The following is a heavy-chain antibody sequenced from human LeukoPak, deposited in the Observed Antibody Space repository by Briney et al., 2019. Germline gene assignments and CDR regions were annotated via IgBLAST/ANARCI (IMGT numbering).Heavy chain of an antibody. Sequence: ASVKVSCKFAGPTFSSYTISWVRQAPGQGLEWMGRIIPILGIANYTQKFQGRVTITADKSTSTAYMELGSLRSEDTAVYYCASRGSYSFDYWGQGTLVTVSS. CDR1: GPTFSSYT. CDR2: IIPILGIA. CDR3: ASRGSYSFDY. V-gene: IGHV1-69*02. J-gene: IGHJ4*02. D-gene: IGHD3-10*01.